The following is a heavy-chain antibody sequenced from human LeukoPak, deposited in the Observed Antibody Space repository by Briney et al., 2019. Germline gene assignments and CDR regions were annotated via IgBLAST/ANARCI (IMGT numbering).Heavy chain of an antibody. V-gene: IGHV3-23*01. CDR3: AKDSIAAAGFDY. Sequence: GGSLRLACAASGFTFSSYAMGWVRQAPGKGLEWVSAISGSGGSTYYADSVKGRFTISRDNSKNTLYLQMNSLRAEDTAVYYCAKDSIAAAGFDYWGQGTLVTVSS. J-gene: IGHJ4*02. D-gene: IGHD6-13*01. CDR1: GFTFSSYA. CDR2: ISGSGGST.